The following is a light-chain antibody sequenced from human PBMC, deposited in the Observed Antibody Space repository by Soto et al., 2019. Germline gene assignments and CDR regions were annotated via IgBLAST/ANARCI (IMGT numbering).Light chain of an antibody. Sequence: DIQMTQSPSSLSASVGDRVTIACRASQGIRNDLAWYQQEPGKAPKRLIYAASSLQSGVPSRFSGSGSGTEFTLTISSLQPEDFATYYCLQHNSYPRTFGQGTKV. CDR1: QGIRND. J-gene: IGKJ1*01. V-gene: IGKV1-17*01. CDR3: LQHNSYPRT. CDR2: AAS.